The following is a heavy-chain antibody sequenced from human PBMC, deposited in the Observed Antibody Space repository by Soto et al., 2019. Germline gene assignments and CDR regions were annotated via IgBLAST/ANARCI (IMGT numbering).Heavy chain of an antibody. CDR1: GFTFSSYA. CDR3: AKPDAFDPPTTVTSQRDY. CDR2: ISGSGGST. Sequence: GGSLRLSCAASGFTFSSYAMSWVRQAPGKGLEWVSAISGSGGSTYYADSVKGRFTISRDNSKNTLYLQMNSLRAEDTAVYYCAKPDAFDPPTTVTSQRDYWGQGTLVTVSS. J-gene: IGHJ4*02. V-gene: IGHV3-23*01. D-gene: IGHD4-17*01.